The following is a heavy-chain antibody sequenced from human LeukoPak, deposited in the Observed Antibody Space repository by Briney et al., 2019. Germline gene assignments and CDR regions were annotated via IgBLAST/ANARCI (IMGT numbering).Heavy chain of an antibody. J-gene: IGHJ6*02. V-gene: IGHV4-59*01. Sequence: SETLSLTCTVSGGSFSRYYWSWIRQPPGKGLEWIGNIHYSGSTNYNPSLKSRVTISIDTSKNQFSLRLSSVTAVDTAVYYCARVSGATITTHYGMDVWGQGTTVTVS. CDR3: ARVSGATITTHYGMDV. D-gene: IGHD5-12*01. CDR1: GGSFSRYY. CDR2: IHYSGST.